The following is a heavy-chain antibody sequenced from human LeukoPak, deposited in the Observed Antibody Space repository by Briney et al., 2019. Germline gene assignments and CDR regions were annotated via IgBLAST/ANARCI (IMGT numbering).Heavy chain of an antibody. J-gene: IGHJ4*02. V-gene: IGHV3-53*01. CDR1: GFTVSRCY. D-gene: IGHD3-22*01. CDR3: ARAAYDSNGFTANHDY. Sequence: GGSLRLSCAASGFTVSRCYMSWVRQAPGKGLEWVSVLYSDGSTFYADSVKGRFTISRDNSKNTLHLQMNNLRAEGTAVYYCARAAYDSNGFTANHDYWGQGTLVTVS. CDR2: LYSDGST.